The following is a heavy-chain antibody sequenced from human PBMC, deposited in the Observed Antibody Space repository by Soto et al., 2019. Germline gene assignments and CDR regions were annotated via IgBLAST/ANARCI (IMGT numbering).Heavy chain of an antibody. Sequence: SVKVSCKASGGTFSSYAISWVRQAPGQGLEWMGGIIPIFGTANYAQKFQGRVTITADESTSTAYMELSSLRSEDTAVYYCARAPRRTYYYDSSGYWVPGYWGQGTLVTVSS. CDR2: IIPIFGTA. CDR3: ARAPRRTYYYDSSGYWVPGY. D-gene: IGHD3-22*01. V-gene: IGHV1-69*13. CDR1: GGTFSSYA. J-gene: IGHJ4*02.